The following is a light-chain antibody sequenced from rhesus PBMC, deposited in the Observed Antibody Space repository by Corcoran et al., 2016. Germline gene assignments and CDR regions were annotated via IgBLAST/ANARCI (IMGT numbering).Light chain of an antibody. J-gene: IGKJ3*01. CDR3: QQYSSRPFT. CDR2: KAS. Sequence: DIQMTQSPSSLSASVGDTVTITCRASQGISSWLAWYQPKPGKAPNLLIYKASSLQSGVPSRFSGSGSGTDFTLTISSLQSEDFATYYCQQYSSRPFTFGPGTKLDIK. V-gene: IGKV1-22*01. CDR1: QGISSW.